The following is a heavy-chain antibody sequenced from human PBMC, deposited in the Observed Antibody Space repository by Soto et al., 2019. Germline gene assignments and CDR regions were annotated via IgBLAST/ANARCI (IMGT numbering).Heavy chain of an antibody. V-gene: IGHV1-18*01. CDR3: AREDIVVVPAAVYYYYGMDV. J-gene: IGHJ6*02. D-gene: IGHD2-2*01. CDR1: GYTLTSYG. Sequence: ASVKVSCKASGYTLTSYGISWVRQAPGQGLEWMGWISAYNGNTNYAQKLQGRVTMTTDTSTSTAYMELRSLRSDDTAVYYCAREDIVVVPAAVYYYYGMDVWGQGTTVTVSS. CDR2: ISAYNGNT.